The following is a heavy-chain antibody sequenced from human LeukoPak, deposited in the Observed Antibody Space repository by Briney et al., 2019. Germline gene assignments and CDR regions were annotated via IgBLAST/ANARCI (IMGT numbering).Heavy chain of an antibody. D-gene: IGHD5-18*01. V-gene: IGHV2-5*02. J-gene: IGHJ3*02. CDR2: IYWDDDK. Sequence: SGPTLVKPTQTLTLTCTFSGFSLSTSGVGVGWIRQPPGKALEWLALIYWDDDKRYSPSLKSRLTITKDTSKNQVVLTMTNMDPVDTATYYCAHKDTAMAYTGAFDIWGQGTMVTVSS. CDR1: GFSLSTSGVG. CDR3: AHKDTAMAYTGAFDI.